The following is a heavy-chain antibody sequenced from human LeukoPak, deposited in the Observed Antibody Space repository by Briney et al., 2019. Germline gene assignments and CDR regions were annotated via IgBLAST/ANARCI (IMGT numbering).Heavy chain of an antibody. V-gene: IGHV3-66*01. D-gene: IGHD3-16*01. J-gene: IGHJ4*02. CDR1: GFSVSSNY. Sequence: GGSLRLSCAASGFSVSSNYMSWVRQAPGKELEWVSIIYSGGSRYYADSVKGRFTISRDNSKNTLYLQMNSLGAEDTAVYYCARAPRLRRLLDYWGQGTLVTVSS. CDR2: IYSGGSR. CDR3: ARAPRLRRLLDY.